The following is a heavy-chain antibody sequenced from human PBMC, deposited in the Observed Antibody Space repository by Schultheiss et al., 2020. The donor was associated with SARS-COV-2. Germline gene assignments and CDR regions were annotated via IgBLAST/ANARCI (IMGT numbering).Heavy chain of an antibody. D-gene: IGHD6-6*01. Sequence: SETLSLTCAVYGGSFSGYYWSWIRQPPGKGLEWIGEINHSGSTNYNPSLKSRVTISVDTSKNQFSLKLSSVTAADTAVYYYARGKLGIAARRGWFDPWGQGTLVTVSS. CDR1: GGSFSGYY. J-gene: IGHJ5*02. V-gene: IGHV4-34*01. CDR2: INHSGST. CDR3: ARGKLGIAARRGWFDP.